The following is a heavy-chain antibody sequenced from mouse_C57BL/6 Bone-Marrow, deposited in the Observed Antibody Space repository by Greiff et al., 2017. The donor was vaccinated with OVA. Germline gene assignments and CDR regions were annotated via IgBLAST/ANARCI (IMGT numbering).Heavy chain of an antibody. CDR2: IDPSDSET. CDR3: RGSSPYWYFDV. Sequence: QVQLQQPGAELVRPGSSVKLSCKASGYTFTSYWMHWVKQRPIQGLEWIGNIDPSDSETHYNQKFKDKATLTVDKSSSTAYMQLSSLTTEDSAIYYCRGSSPYWYFDVWGTGTTVTVSS. V-gene: IGHV1-52*01. CDR1: GYTFTSYW. J-gene: IGHJ1*03. D-gene: IGHD1-1*01.